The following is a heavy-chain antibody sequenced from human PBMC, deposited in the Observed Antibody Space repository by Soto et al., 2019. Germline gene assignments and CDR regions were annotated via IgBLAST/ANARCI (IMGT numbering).Heavy chain of an antibody. D-gene: IGHD6-25*01. CDR3: ARQRLGGFDY. V-gene: IGHV4-34*03. CDR2: INHRGST. CDR1: GGSFSGYY. Sequence: PSETLSLTCAVYGGSFSGYYWSWIRQPPGKGLEWIGEINHRGSTNYTPPLNSRDTIPLDTSKNQFSLKQTSVTAADTIVYNRARQRLGGFDYRGQGTLVTVSS. J-gene: IGHJ4*02.